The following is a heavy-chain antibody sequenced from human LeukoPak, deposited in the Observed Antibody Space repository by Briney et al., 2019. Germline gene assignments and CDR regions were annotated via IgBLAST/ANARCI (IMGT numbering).Heavy chain of an antibody. Sequence: ASVKVSCKASGYTFTSYAMHWVRQAPGQRLEWMGWINAGNGNTKYSQKFQGRVTITRDTSTSTVYMELSSLRSEDTAVYYCARGAVAAPPNYWGQGTLVTVSS. CDR2: INAGNGNT. CDR1: GYTFTSYA. CDR3: ARGAVAAPPNY. D-gene: IGHD6-19*01. J-gene: IGHJ4*02. V-gene: IGHV1-3*01.